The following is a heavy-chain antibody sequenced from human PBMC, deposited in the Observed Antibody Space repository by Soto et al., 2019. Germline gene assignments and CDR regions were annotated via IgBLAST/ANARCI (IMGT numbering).Heavy chain of an antibody. CDR3: ARDCMVRGEDYYYGMDV. V-gene: IGHV5-10-1*01. D-gene: IGHD3-10*01. Sequence: GESLKISCKGSGYSFTSYWISWVRQMPGKGLEWMGWIDPSDSYTNYSPSFQGHVTISADNSKNTLYLQMNSLRAEDTAVYYCARDCMVRGEDYYYGMDVWGQGTTVTVSS. CDR2: IDPSDSYT. J-gene: IGHJ6*02. CDR1: GYSFTSYW.